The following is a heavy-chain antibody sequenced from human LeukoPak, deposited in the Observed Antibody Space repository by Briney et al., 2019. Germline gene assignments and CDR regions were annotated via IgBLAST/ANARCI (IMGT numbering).Heavy chain of an antibody. D-gene: IGHD3-22*01. CDR1: GFTFRSYA. CDR2: ISGSGTST. CDR3: EGTYYYDSSDDY. Sequence: GVSLRLSCAASGFTFRSYAMSWVRQAPGKGLGWVLAISGSGTSTYYADSVKGRFTISRDNSKNTLYLQMNSLRAEDTAVYYCEGTYYYDSSDDYWGQGTLVTVSS. V-gene: IGHV3-23*01. J-gene: IGHJ4*02.